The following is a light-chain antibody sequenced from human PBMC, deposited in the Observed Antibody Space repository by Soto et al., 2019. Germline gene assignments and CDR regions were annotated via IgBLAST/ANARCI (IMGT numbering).Light chain of an antibody. Sequence: EIVLTQSPDTLSLSPGERATLSCRASQSVSSSYLAWYQQKPGQAPRLLIYGASSRATGIPDRFSGSGSGTDFTLTISRLEPEDLAVHFCQQYDTSPPSTFGQGTRLEIK. J-gene: IGKJ5*01. CDR2: GAS. CDR1: QSVSSSY. V-gene: IGKV3-20*01. CDR3: QQYDTSPPST.